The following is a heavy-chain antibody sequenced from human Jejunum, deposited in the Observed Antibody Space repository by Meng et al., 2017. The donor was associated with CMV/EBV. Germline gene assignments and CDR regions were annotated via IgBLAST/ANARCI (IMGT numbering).Heavy chain of an antibody. CDR1: FTLSSYG. CDR2: IRHDGSTK. D-gene: IGHD3-22*01. V-gene: IGHV3-30*02. CDR3: ARRYYYDSSGYYRDY. J-gene: IGHJ4*02. Sequence: FTLSSYGMHWVRQAPGKGLEWVAFIRHDGSTKYYGGSVEGRFTISRDNSKNTLFLQMNSLRAEDTAIYYCARRYYYDSSGYYRDYWGQGTLVTVSS.